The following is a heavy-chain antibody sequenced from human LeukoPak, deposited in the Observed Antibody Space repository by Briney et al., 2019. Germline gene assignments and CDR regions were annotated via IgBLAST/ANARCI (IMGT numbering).Heavy chain of an antibody. CDR3: ARFGVLQNYYYYYYMDV. Sequence: PSETLSLTCTVSGGSISTYYWSWIRQPPGKGLEWIGEINHSGSTNYNPSLKSRVTISVDTSKNQFSLKLSSVTAADTAVSYCARFGVLQNYYYYYYMDVWGKGTTVTISS. CDR1: GGSISTYY. D-gene: IGHD3-10*01. J-gene: IGHJ6*03. CDR2: INHSGST. V-gene: IGHV4-34*01.